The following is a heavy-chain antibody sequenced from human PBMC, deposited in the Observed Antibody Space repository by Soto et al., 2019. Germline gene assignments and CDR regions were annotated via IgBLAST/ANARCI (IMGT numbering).Heavy chain of an antibody. CDR1: GFTFSDHY. CDR3: TTLYTSGY. CDR2: SKNKVNSYIT. Sequence: EVQLVESGGGLVQPGGSLRLSCAVSGFTFSDHYLDWVRQAPGKGLEWVGRSKNKVNSYITEYAASVKGRFTISRDDSKNSVYLQMNSLRTEDTAVYYCTTLYTSGYWGQGTLVTVSS. V-gene: IGHV3-72*01. J-gene: IGHJ4*02. D-gene: IGHD1-26*01.